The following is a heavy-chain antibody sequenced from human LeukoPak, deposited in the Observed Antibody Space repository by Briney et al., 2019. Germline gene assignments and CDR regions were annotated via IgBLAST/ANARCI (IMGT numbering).Heavy chain of an antibody. V-gene: IGHV3-74*01. J-gene: IGHJ4*02. D-gene: IGHD3-3*01. CDR3: ATSLRFLEWLLNNY. Sequence: GGSLRLSCLASGFTFSSYWMHWVRQDPRKGVVWVSRINGDGRNINYADSVRGRFTISRDNAKNTLYLQMNSLRAEDTAVYYCATSLRFLEWLLNNYWGQGTLVTVSS. CDR2: INGDGRNI. CDR1: GFTFSSYW.